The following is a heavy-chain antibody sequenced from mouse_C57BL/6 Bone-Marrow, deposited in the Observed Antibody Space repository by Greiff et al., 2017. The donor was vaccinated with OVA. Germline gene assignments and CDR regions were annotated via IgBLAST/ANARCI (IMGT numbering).Heavy chain of an antibody. D-gene: IGHD4-1*02. CDR1: GFTFSDYG. CDR2: ISNLAYSI. J-gene: IGHJ4*01. V-gene: IGHV5-15*01. Sequence: EVNVVESGGGLVQPGGSLKLSCAASGFTFSDYGMAWVRQAPRKGPEWVAFISNLAYSIYYADTVTGRFTISRENAKNTLYLEMSSLRSEDTAMYYCARHSSLSTGFYAMDYWGQGTSVTVSS. CDR3: ARHSSLSTGFYAMDY.